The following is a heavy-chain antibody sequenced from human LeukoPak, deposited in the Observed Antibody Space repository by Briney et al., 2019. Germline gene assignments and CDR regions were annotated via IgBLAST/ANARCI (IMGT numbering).Heavy chain of an antibody. V-gene: IGHV4-59*12. J-gene: IGHJ4*02. CDR2: IYYSGRT. CDR1: GASISNSY. Sequence: ASETLSLTCTVSGASISNSYWSWIRQSPGKGLEWVAFIYYSGRTTYSPSLKSRVTMSVDTSKNQFSLKLSSVTAADTAVYYCARVGYDSSGNPPLFDYWGQGTLVTVSS. D-gene: IGHD3-22*01. CDR3: ARVGYDSSGNPPLFDY.